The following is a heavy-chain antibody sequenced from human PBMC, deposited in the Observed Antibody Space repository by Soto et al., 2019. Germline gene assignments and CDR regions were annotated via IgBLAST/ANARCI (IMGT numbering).Heavy chain of an antibody. D-gene: IGHD6-19*01. CDR1: NFTFTSYG. V-gene: IGHV1-18*04. J-gene: IGHJ6*02. CDR3: ARGSGWFPPRICYGLDV. CDR2: IGAYMGNT. Sequence: QVQLVQSGPEVKNPGASVKVSCKASNFTFTSYGITWVRQAPGQGLEWMGWIGAYMGNTNYAQSLQGRVTLTTDTSTSTAHMELRSLTSDDTAVYYCARGSGWFPPRICYGLDVWGQGTTVIVSS.